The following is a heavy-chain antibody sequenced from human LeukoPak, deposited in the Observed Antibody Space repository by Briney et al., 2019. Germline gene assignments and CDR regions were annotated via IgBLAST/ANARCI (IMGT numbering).Heavy chain of an antibody. CDR1: GYTFTSYG. CDR3: ARDRIQLWLMNNWFDP. D-gene: IGHD5-18*01. CDR2: ISAYNGNT. Sequence: ASVKVSCKASGYTFTSYGIRWVRQAPGQGLEWMGWISAYNGNTNYAQKLQGRVTMTTDTSTSTAYMELRSLRSDDTAVYYCARDRIQLWLMNNWFDPWGQGTLVTVSS. J-gene: IGHJ5*02. V-gene: IGHV1-18*01.